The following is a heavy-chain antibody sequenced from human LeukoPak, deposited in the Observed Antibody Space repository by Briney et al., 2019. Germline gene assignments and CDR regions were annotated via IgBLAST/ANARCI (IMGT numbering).Heavy chain of an antibody. V-gene: IGHV3-43*02. CDR3: AKDLTSVYDAFNI. CDR1: GFTFDEYA. CDR2: ISGDGVRT. Sequence: GGSLRLSCAASGFTFDEYAIHRVRQAPGKGLEWVSLISGDGVRTFYTDSVKGRFTISRDNSKNSLYLQMNSLRTEDTALYYCAKDLTSVYDAFNIWGQGTMVTVSS. J-gene: IGHJ3*02.